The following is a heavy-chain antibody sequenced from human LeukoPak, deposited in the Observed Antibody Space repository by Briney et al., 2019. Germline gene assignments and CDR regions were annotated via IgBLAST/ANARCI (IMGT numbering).Heavy chain of an antibody. CDR3: ARVICGGDCYYDAFDI. J-gene: IGHJ3*02. CDR2: IYTSGST. V-gene: IGHV4-4*07. Sequence: SETLSLXCTVSGGSISSYYWSWLRQPAGKGLEWIGRIYTSGSTNYNPSLKSRVTMSVDTSKNQFSLKLSSVTAADTAVYYCARVICGGDCYYDAFDIWGQGTMVTVSS. D-gene: IGHD2-21*02. CDR1: GGSISSYY.